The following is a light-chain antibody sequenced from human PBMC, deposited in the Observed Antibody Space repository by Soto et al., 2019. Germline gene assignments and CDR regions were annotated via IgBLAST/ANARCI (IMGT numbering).Light chain of an antibody. CDR3: LKDYNFPCT. CDR1: QGIRDE. Sequence: AIQMTQSPYSLSASVGDRVTISCRASQGIRDELGWDQQKPGKAPKLLIYGSSTLQSGVPSRFSGSGSGTDFTLTISSLQPEDIATYYCLKDYNFPCTFGQGTKVQIK. J-gene: IGKJ1*01. CDR2: GSS. V-gene: IGKV1-6*01.